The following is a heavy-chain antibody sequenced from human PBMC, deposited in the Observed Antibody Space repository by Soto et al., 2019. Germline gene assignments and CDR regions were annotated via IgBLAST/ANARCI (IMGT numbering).Heavy chain of an antibody. CDR2: ISGSGGST. Sequence: PGGSLRLSCAASGFTFSSYAMSWVRQAPGKGLEWVSAISGSGGSTYYADFVKGRFTISRDNSKNTLYLQMNSLRAEDTAVYYWAKEVWGCYRLFDYWGQGTLVTVSS. CDR3: AKEVWGCYRLFDY. D-gene: IGHD3-16*02. J-gene: IGHJ4*02. CDR1: GFTFSSYA. V-gene: IGHV3-23*01.